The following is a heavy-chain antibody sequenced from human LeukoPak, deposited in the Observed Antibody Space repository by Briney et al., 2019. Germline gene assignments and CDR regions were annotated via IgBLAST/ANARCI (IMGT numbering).Heavy chain of an antibody. J-gene: IGHJ3*02. CDR3: ARVSTTDAFDI. Sequence: PGGSLRLSCAASGFTFSSYSMNWVRQAPGKGLGWVSSISSSSSYIYYADSVKGRFTISRDNAKNSLYLQMNSLRAEDTAVYYCARVSTTDAFDIWGQGTMVTVSS. CDR2: ISSSSSYI. D-gene: IGHD1-14*01. CDR1: GFTFSSYS. V-gene: IGHV3-21*01.